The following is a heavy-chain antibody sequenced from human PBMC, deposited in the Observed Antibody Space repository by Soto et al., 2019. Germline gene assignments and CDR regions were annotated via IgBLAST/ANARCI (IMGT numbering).Heavy chain of an antibody. CDR1: GFTFNNYA. D-gene: IGHD3-10*01. J-gene: IGHJ4*02. Sequence: EVQLLESGGGLVQPGGSLRLSCAASGFTFNNYAMTWVRQAPGKGLECFSAISGGGDTTSYADSVKGRFTVSRDGSQNTLYLQMSSLRAEDTALYYCAKGRGGSGSLTPRVDFWGQGTLVTVAS. CDR3: AKGRGGSGSLTPRVDF. CDR2: ISGGGDTT. V-gene: IGHV3-23*01.